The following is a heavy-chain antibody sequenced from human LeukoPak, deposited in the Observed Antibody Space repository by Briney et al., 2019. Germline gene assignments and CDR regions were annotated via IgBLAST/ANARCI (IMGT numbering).Heavy chain of an antibody. Sequence: QAGGSLRLSCAASGFTFNSYAMEWVRQAPGKGLEWVAFIRYDGSNKYYEDSVKGRFTSSRDKSKNTLYLQMNSLRPEDTAVYYCARGRYSSSHFDYWGQENLVTVSS. CDR3: ARGRYSSSHFDY. D-gene: IGHD6-6*01. CDR2: IRYDGSNK. CDR1: GFTFNSYA. J-gene: IGHJ4*02. V-gene: IGHV3-30*02.